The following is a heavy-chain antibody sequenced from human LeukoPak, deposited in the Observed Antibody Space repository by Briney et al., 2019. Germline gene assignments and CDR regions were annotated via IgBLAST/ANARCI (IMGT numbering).Heavy chain of an antibody. D-gene: IGHD6-19*01. CDR1: GGSISTSNYY. J-gene: IGHJ4*02. V-gene: IGHV4-39*01. Sequence: SETLSLTCTVSGGSISTSNYYWGWIRQPPGKGLEWIGNIFYSGSTYYRPSLKSRVTISVDTSKNQFSLKLSSVTAADTAVYYCATSGWYLLPGVYWGQGTLVTVSS. CDR3: ATSGWYLLPGVY. CDR2: IFYSGST.